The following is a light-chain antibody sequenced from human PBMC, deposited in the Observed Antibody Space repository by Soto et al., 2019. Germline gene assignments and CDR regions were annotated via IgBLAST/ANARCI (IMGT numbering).Light chain of an antibody. CDR2: GAS. J-gene: IGKJ5*01. Sequence: IVLTRSPANLSLSPGERATLSSMASQSVSSNLAWYQQKPGQAPRLLVYGASNRATGIPGRFSASGSGTDFTLTITPLEPEDFAVYFCQQYANSPITFGQGTRLEIK. V-gene: IGKV3-20*01. CDR3: QQYANSPIT. CDR1: QSVSSN.